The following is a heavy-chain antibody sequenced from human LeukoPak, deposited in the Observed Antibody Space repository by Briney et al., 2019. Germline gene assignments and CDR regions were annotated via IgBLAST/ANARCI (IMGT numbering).Heavy chain of an antibody. CDR1: GGTFSSYA. CDR3: ARDLGGNVVDSSRP. V-gene: IGHV1-69*04. J-gene: IGHJ3*01. CDR2: IIPTLGIA. D-gene: IGHD3-22*01. Sequence: AASVKVSCKASGGTFSSYAISWVRQAPGQGLEWMGRIIPTLGIANYAQKFQGRVTITADKSTSTAYMELSSLRSEDTAVYYCARDLGGNVVDSSRPWGQGTMVTVSS.